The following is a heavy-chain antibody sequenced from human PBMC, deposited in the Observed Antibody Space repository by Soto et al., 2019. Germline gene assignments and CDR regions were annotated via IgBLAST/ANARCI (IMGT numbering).Heavy chain of an antibody. CDR1: GFTFSSYA. D-gene: IGHD3-22*01. V-gene: IGHV3-23*01. J-gene: IGHJ4*02. CDR3: AKDWYYYDSSGYYISPDY. CDR2: ISGSGGST. Sequence: LRLSCAASGFTFSSYAMSWVRQAPGKGLEWVSAISGSGGSTYYADSVKGRFTISRDNSKNTLYLQMNSLRAEDTAVYYCAKDWYYYDSSGYYISPDYWGQGTLVTVSS.